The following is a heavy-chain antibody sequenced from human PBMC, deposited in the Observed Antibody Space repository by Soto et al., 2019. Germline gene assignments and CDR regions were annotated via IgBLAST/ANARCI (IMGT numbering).Heavy chain of an antibody. CDR1: GYSFTSYY. D-gene: IGHD1-7*01. CDR3: ARVGSGTTWDYYYYMDV. Sequence: ASVKVSCKASGYSFTSYYMHWVRQAPGQGLEWMGIINPSGGSTSYAQKFQGRVTMTRDTSTSTVYMELSSLRSEDTAVYYCARVGSGTTWDYYYYMDVWGKGTTVTVSS. V-gene: IGHV1-46*01. J-gene: IGHJ6*03. CDR2: INPSGGST.